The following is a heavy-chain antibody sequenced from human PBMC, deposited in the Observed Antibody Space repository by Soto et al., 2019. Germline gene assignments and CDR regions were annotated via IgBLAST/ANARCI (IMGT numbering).Heavy chain of an antibody. Sequence: QLQLQESGPGLVKPSETLSLTCSVSGGSIDSSNCYWGWIRQPPGEGLEWIGSTYYRANTYYNSSRKIRVTISVHTFKNQFSLKLNSVTAADTAVYYSPRHGAWDHLDDWGQGTLVNVSS. J-gene: IGHJ4*02. CDR2: TYYRANT. CDR1: GGSIDSSNCY. V-gene: IGHV4-39*01. D-gene: IGHD1-26*01. CDR3: PRHGAWDHLDD.